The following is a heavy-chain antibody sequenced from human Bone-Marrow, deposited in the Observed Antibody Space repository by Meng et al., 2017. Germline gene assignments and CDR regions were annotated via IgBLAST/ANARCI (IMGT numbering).Heavy chain of an antibody. J-gene: IGHJ5*02. V-gene: IGHV3-11*01. Sequence: GGSLRLSCAASGFTFSSYAMSWIRQAPGKGLEWVSYISSSGSTIYYADSVKGRFTISRDNAKNSLYLQMNSLRAEDTAVYYCARVAQSPNYYDFWSGYFHWFDPWGQGTLVTVSS. CDR2: ISSSGSTI. CDR1: GFTFSSYA. CDR3: ARVAQSPNYYDFWSGYFHWFDP. D-gene: IGHD3-3*01.